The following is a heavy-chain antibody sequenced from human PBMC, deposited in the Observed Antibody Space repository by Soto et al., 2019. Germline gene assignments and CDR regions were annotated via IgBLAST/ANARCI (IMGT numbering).Heavy chain of an antibody. CDR2: ISGSGGST. D-gene: IGHD3-3*01. CDR3: AKEGFLEWSTSDYYYYMDV. J-gene: IGHJ6*03. CDR1: GFTFSSYA. Sequence: GGSLRLSCAASGFTFSSYAMSWVRQAPGKGLEWVSAISGSGGSTYYADSVKGRFTISRDNSKNTLYLQMNSLRAEDTAVYYCAKEGFLEWSTSDYYYYMDVWGKGTTVTVSS. V-gene: IGHV3-23*01.